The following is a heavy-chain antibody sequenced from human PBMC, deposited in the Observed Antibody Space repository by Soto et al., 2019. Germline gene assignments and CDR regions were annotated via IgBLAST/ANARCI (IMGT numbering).Heavy chain of an antibody. V-gene: IGHV4-31*03. J-gene: IGHJ4*02. D-gene: IGHD3-22*01. Sequence: QVQLQESGPGLVKPSQTLSLTCTVSGGSIGSGGYYWSWIRQHPGKGLEWIGYIYYSGSTYYNPSLKSRVTISVDTSKNQFSLKLSSVTAADTAVYYCARGGTGDSSGYFPLPLDYWGQGTLVTVSS. CDR1: GGSIGSGGYY. CDR2: IYYSGST. CDR3: ARGGTGDSSGYFPLPLDY.